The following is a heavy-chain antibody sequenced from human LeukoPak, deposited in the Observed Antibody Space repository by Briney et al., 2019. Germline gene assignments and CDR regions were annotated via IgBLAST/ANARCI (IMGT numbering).Heavy chain of an antibody. Sequence: ASVKVSCKASGGTFSSYAISWVRQAPGQGLEWMGRIIPIFGIANYAQKFQGRVTITADKSTSTAYMELSSLRSEDTAVYYCARVMGYYYDSSGFSLDYWGQGALVTVSS. CDR1: GGTFSSYA. CDR2: IIPIFGIA. V-gene: IGHV1-69*04. CDR3: ARVMGYYYDSSGFSLDY. J-gene: IGHJ4*02. D-gene: IGHD3-22*01.